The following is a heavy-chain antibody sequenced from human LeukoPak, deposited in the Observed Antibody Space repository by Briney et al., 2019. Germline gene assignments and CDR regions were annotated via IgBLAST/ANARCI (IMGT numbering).Heavy chain of an antibody. J-gene: IGHJ4*02. CDR1: GHTFTGYY. CDR2: INPNSGDT. Sequence: ASVKVSCKASGHTFTGYYMHWVRQAPGQGLEWMGRINPNSGDTNYAQKFQGRATMTRDTSSSTAYMELTRLRSDDTAVYYCARTIVGATDFNYWGQGTLVTVSS. V-gene: IGHV1-2*06. D-gene: IGHD1-26*01. CDR3: ARTIVGATDFNY.